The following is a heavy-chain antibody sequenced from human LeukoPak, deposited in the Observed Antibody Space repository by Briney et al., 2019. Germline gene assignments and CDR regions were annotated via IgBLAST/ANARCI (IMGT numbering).Heavy chain of an antibody. J-gene: IGHJ5*02. D-gene: IGHD3-10*01. CDR2: ISGYKGNT. Sequence: ASVKVSCKASGYRFMNYGISWVRQAPGQGLEWVGWISGYKGNTKYPQKFQGRVTMTRDMSTSTDYMELSSMRSEDTAVYYCERDNSVGDIAWWFDPWGQGTLVTVSS. V-gene: IGHV1-18*01. CDR3: ERDNSVGDIAWWFDP. CDR1: GYRFMNYG.